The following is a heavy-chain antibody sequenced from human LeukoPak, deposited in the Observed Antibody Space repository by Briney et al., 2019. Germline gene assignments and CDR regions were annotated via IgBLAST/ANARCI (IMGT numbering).Heavy chain of an antibody. CDR1: GFTFSSYW. CDR2: INSDGGST. Sequence: PGGSLRLSCAASGFTFSSYWMHWARQAPGEGLVWVSRINSDGGSTSYADSVKGRFTISRDNAKNTLYLQMNSLRAEDTAVYYCARDKLVGATSFDYWGQGTLVTVSS. V-gene: IGHV3-74*01. CDR3: ARDKLVGATSFDY. J-gene: IGHJ4*02. D-gene: IGHD1-26*01.